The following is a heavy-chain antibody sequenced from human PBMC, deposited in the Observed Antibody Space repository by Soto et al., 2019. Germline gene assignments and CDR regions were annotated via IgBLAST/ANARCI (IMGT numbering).Heavy chain of an antibody. CDR3: ARSTHGSGSFGY. D-gene: IGHD3-10*01. CDR2: IYYSGST. CDR1: GGSISSYY. Sequence: SETLSLTCTVSGGSISSYYWSWIRQPPGKGLEWIGYIYYSGSTNYNPSLKSRVTISVDTSKNQFSLKLSSVTAADTAVYYCARSTHGSGSFGYWGQGTLVTVSS. V-gene: IGHV4-59*01. J-gene: IGHJ4*02.